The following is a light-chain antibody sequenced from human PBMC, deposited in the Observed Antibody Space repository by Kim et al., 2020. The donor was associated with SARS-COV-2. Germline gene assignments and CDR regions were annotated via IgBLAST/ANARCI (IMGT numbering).Light chain of an antibody. CDR3: QQRFNWPLT. CDR1: QSVTSC. V-gene: IGKV3-11*01. Sequence: LSPGERATLSCRASQSVTSCLDWYQQKPGQAPRLLIYDASDRATGITARFSGSGSGTDFTLTISSLEPEDFAVYYCQQRFNWPLTFGGGTKVDIK. J-gene: IGKJ4*01. CDR2: DAS.